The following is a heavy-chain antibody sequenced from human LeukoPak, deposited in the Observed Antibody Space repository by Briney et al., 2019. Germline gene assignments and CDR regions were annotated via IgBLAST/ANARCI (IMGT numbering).Heavy chain of an antibody. V-gene: IGHV3-74*01. CDR1: GFTFTDYW. CDR2: INSDGSST. J-gene: IGHJ5*02. D-gene: IGHD1-1*01. Sequence: PGGSLRLSCAASGFTFTDYWIHWVRQDPGKGLVWVSHINSDGSSTRCADSVKGRFTISRDNAKNTLYLQMDSLRAEDTAVYYCAREGPTTPPPPWGQGTLVTVSS. CDR3: AREGPTTPPPP.